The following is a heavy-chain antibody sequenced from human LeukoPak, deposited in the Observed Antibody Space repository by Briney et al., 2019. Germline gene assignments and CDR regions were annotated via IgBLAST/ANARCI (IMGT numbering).Heavy chain of an antibody. V-gene: IGHV3-21*01. CDR3: ARDPYSGTYGHLYYYYMDV. CDR2: ITSDSRYK. J-gene: IGHJ6*03. D-gene: IGHD1-26*01. Sequence: GGSLRLSCAASGFTFSDYNMNWVRQAPGKSLEWVSSITSDSRYKYYVDSVRGRFTISRDNAKDTLFLQIDSLRAEDTAVYYCARDPYSGTYGHLYYYYMDVWGKGTTVTISS. CDR1: GFTFSDYN.